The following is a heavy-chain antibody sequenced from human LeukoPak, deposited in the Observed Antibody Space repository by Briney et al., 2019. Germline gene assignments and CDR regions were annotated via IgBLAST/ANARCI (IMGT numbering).Heavy chain of an antibody. CDR2: IYHGSA. Sequence: PSETLSLTCTVSDDSVSSSRYYWTWIRQPPGKGLEWIGYIYHGSATYNPSLMSRVTISLDTSKNEFSLRLRSVTAADTAVYYCARESWYTNSRAAWFDPWGQGTLVTVSS. CDR3: ARESWYTNSRAAWFDP. V-gene: IGHV4-61*01. J-gene: IGHJ5*02. CDR1: DDSVSSSRYY. D-gene: IGHD6-13*01.